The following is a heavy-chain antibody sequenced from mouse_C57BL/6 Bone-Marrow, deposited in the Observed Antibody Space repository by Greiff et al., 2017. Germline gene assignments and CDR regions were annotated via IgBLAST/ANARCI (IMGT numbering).Heavy chain of an antibody. CDR2: IYPRSGNT. V-gene: IGHV1-81*01. D-gene: IGHD1-1*01. CDR3: ARLPYYIGSTYFDY. Sequence: QVQLQQSGAELARPGASVKLSCKASGYTFTSYGISWVKQRTGQGLEWIGEIYPRSGNTYYNEKFKGKANMTADKSSSTAYMELRSLTSEDSAVDFCARLPYYIGSTYFDYWCQGTTLTVSS. CDR1: GYTFTSYG. J-gene: IGHJ2*01.